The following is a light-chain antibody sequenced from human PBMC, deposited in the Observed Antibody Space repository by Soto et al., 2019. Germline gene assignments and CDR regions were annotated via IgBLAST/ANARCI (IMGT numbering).Light chain of an antibody. CDR3: QQRSDWLTIT. Sequence: EIVLTQSPATLSLSPGERATLSCRASQSVSESLAWYQQKPGQAPRLLIYDVSYRATGIPVRFSGSGSGTDFTLTISSLETEDFAVYYCQQRSDWLTITFGQGTRLEIK. J-gene: IGKJ5*01. CDR2: DVS. V-gene: IGKV3-11*01. CDR1: QSVSES.